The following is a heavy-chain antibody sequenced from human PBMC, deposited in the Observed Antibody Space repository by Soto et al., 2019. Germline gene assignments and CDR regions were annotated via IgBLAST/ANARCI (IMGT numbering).Heavy chain of an antibody. J-gene: IGHJ5*02. D-gene: IGHD1-26*01. CDR1: RDTFTSYY. V-gene: IGHV1-46*01. CDR3: ARSSGGNFGIIIEGTNWFAP. Sequence: ASVKVSCKAPRDTFTSYYINCVRQAPGQGLEWMGVINPHGGSTAYAPKFKGRVTLTRDTSASTVYTEVSSLTSEDTAMYYCARSSGGNFGIIIEGTNWFAPWGQGTLVTVSS. CDR2: INPHGGST.